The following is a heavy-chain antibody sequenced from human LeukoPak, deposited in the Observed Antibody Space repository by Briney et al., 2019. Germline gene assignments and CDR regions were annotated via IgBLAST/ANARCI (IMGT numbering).Heavy chain of an antibody. V-gene: IGHV4-34*01. CDR2: INHSGST. Sequence: SETLSLTCAVYGGSFSGYYWSWIRQPPGKGPEWIGEINHSGSTNYNPSLKSRVTISVDTSKNQFSLKLSSVTAADTAVYYCARVTGYSSGWRLYYYGMDVWGQGTTVTVSS. D-gene: IGHD6-19*01. CDR1: GGSFSGYY. J-gene: IGHJ6*02. CDR3: ARVTGYSSGWRLYYYGMDV.